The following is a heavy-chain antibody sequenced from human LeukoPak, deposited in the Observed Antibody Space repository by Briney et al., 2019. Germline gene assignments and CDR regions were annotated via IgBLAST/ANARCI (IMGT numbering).Heavy chain of an antibody. CDR2: IWYGGSNK. Sequence: GRSLRLSCAASGFTFSSYGMHWVRQAPGKGLEWVAVIWYGGSNKYYADSVKGRFTISRDNSKNTLYLQMNSLRAEDTAVYYCARVRSSWSRTNYYYYGMDVWGQGTTVTVSS. V-gene: IGHV3-33*01. CDR3: ARVRSSWSRTNYYYYGMDV. CDR1: GFTFSSYG. J-gene: IGHJ6*02. D-gene: IGHD6-13*01.